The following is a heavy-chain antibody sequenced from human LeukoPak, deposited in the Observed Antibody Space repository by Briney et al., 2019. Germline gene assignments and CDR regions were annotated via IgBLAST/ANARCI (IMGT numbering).Heavy chain of an antibody. J-gene: IGHJ3*01. CDR3: ARVGVYGGIRGAFDV. CDR1: GFSFSDCY. CDR2: ISTSTTHT. D-gene: IGHD4-23*01. Sequence: GGSVRLSCAASGFSFSDCYMSWIRQAPGKGLEWVSYISTSTTHTNYADSVKGRFTMSRDKAKNSLYLQLNSLRAEDTAVYYCARVGVYGGIRGAFDVWGQDTGLTVSS. V-gene: IGHV3-11*05.